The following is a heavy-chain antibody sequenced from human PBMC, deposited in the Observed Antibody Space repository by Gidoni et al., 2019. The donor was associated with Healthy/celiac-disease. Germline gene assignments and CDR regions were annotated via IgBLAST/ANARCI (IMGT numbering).Heavy chain of an antibody. J-gene: IGHJ6*02. CDR2: ISAYNGNT. CDR3: ARDLFLGIAAQAPPYNYYYYGMDV. V-gene: IGHV1-18*01. Sequence: QVQLVQSGAEVKKPGASVKVSCKASGYTFTSYGISWVRQAPGQGLEWMGWISAYNGNTNYAQKLQGRVTMTTDTSTSTAYMELRSLRSDDTAVYYCARDLFLGIAAQAPPYNYYYYGMDVWGQGTTVTVSS. D-gene: IGHD6-13*01. CDR1: GYTFTSYG.